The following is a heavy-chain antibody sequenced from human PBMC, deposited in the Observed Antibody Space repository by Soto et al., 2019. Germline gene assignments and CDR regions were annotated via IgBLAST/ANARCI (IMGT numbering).Heavy chain of an antibody. CDR2: FDPEDGET. CDR1: GYTLTELS. CDR3: ATLRGYCISTSCYANSYNWFDP. Sequence: ASVKVSCKVSGYTLTELSMHWVRQAPGKGLEWMGGFDPEDGETIYAQKFQGRVTMTEDTSTDTAYMELSSLRSEDTAVYYCATLRGYCISTSCYANSYNWFDPWGQG. D-gene: IGHD2-2*01. J-gene: IGHJ5*02. V-gene: IGHV1-24*01.